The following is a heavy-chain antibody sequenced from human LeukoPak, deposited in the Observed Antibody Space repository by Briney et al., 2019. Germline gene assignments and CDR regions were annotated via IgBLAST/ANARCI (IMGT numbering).Heavy chain of an antibody. CDR2: IWSDGSNK. CDR3: GRRGALVVPAAIGSYYYYGMGV. V-gene: IGHV3-33*01. D-gene: IGHD2-2*01. Sequence: GGSLRLSCAVSGFTFSIYGIHWVRPAPGRGLEWVGVIWSDGSNKYYAGSVKGRLTISRHNSKNTLYLQINSLIAEDPAVYYCGRRGALVVPAAIGSYYYYGMGVWGKGTTVTVSS. J-gene: IGHJ6*04. CDR1: GFTFSIYG.